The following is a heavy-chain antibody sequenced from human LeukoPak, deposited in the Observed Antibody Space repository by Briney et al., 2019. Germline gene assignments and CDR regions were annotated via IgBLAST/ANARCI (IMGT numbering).Heavy chain of an antibody. Sequence: GGSLRLSCAASGFTISNAWMGWVRQAPGKGLEWVSSISSSSSYIYYADSVKGRFTISRDNAKNSLYLQMNSLRAEDTAVYYCARDLGDYGDYQGYFDYWGQGTLVTVSS. J-gene: IGHJ4*02. CDR2: ISSSSSYI. V-gene: IGHV3-21*01. D-gene: IGHD4-17*01. CDR1: GFTISNAW. CDR3: ARDLGDYGDYQGYFDY.